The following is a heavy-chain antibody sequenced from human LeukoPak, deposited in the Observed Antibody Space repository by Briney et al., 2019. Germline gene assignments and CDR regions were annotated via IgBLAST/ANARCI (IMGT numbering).Heavy chain of an antibody. CDR2: ISAYNGNT. CDR1: GYTFTSYG. D-gene: IGHD3-22*01. J-gene: IGHJ5*02. Sequence: GASVKVSCKASGYTFTSYGISWVRQAPGQGLEWMGWISAYNGNTNYAQKLQGRVTMTTDTSTSTAYMELRSLRSDDTAVYYCARAVDSSGYYYVPARYNWFDPWGQGTLVTVSS. CDR3: ARAVDSSGYYYVPARYNWFDP. V-gene: IGHV1-18*01.